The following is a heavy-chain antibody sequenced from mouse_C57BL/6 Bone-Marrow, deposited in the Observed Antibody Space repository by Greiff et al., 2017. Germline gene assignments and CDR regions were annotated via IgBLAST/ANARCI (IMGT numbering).Heavy chain of an antibody. D-gene: IGHD4-1*01. V-gene: IGHV1-54*01. Sequence: QVQLQQSGAELVRPGTSVKVSCKASGYAFTNYLIEWVKQRPGQGLEWIGVINPGSGGTNYNEKFKGKATLTADKSSSTAYMQLSSLTSEDAAVYFCARSKNWDSWFADGGQGTLVTGSA. CDR3: ARSKNWDSWFAD. CDR2: INPGSGGT. J-gene: IGHJ3*01. CDR1: GYAFTNYL.